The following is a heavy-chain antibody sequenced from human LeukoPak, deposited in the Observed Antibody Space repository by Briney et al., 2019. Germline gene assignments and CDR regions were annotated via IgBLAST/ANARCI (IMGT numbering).Heavy chain of an antibody. CDR1: VLTLRSYA. J-gene: IGHJ4*02. V-gene: IGHV3-23*01. D-gene: IGHD3-16*01. CDR2: ICGSGGST. Sequence: PRGGPRLSPAPSVLTLRSYATSAVPQAPGKGVKCVSGICGSGGSTYYADPAKGRFPISRDNSKNPLYLQLNSLRAGDTAVDYCAKSDPMIPVEGYFDYWGQGTLVTVSS. CDR3: AKSDPMIPVEGYFDY.